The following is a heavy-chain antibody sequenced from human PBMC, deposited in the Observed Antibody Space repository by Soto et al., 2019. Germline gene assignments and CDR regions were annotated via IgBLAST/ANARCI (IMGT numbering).Heavy chain of an antibody. CDR3: ARTVPTISGDVLKY. CDR2: IKQDGNEK. V-gene: IGHV3-7*01. CDR1: GFTFRSFW. J-gene: IGHJ4*02. Sequence: EVQLVESGEGWSKPGGSLGLSVAASGFTFRSFWRTWSGQAPGKGLEWVANIKQDGNEKYYVDSVKGRFTISRDNAENSLYLQMNSLRAEDTAVYYCARTVPTISGDVLKYWGQGTLVTVSS. D-gene: IGHD5-12*01.